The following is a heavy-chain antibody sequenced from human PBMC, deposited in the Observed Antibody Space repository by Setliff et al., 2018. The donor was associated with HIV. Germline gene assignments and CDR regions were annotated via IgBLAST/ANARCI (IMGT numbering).Heavy chain of an antibody. V-gene: IGHV1-2*02. Sequence: ASVKVSCKASGFTFSDYYMHWVRQAPGQGLEWMGWVRPYNADKNYAQKFQGRVTMTCDTSISTAYLELSGLTSDDTAIYYCARDRAYCSSGSCYRPLVYYFYYMDVWGTGTTVTVSS. CDR3: ARDRAYCSSGSCYRPLVYYFYYMDV. CDR2: VRPYNADK. CDR1: GFTFSDYY. J-gene: IGHJ6*03. D-gene: IGHD2-15*01.